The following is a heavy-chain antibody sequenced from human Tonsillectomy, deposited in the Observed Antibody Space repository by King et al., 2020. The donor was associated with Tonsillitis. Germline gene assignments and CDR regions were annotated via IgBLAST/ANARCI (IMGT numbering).Heavy chain of an antibody. CDR3: AGLIREYDILTGYADYYYFDY. CDR1: GGSVSSGSYY. V-gene: IGHV4-61*01. Sequence: QLQESGPGLVKPSETLSLTCTVSGGSVSSGSYYWSWIRQPPGKGLEWIGYIYYSGSTNYNPSLKSRVTISVDTSKNQFSLKLSSVTAADTAVYYCAGLIREYDILTGYADYYYFDYWGQGTLVTVSS. D-gene: IGHD3-9*01. J-gene: IGHJ4*02. CDR2: IYYSGST.